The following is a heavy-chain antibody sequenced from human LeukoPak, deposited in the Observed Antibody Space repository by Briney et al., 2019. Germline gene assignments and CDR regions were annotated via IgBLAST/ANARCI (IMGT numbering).Heavy chain of an antibody. CDR2: INHSGST. V-gene: IGHV4-34*01. CDR1: GVSFSGYY. J-gene: IGHJ6*04. D-gene: IGHD3-3*01. Sequence: SETLSLTCAVYGVSFSGYYWSWIRQPPGKGLEWIGEINHSGSTNYNPSLKSRVTISVDTSKNQFSLKLSSVTAADTAVYYCARARITIFGVVILGFDVWGKGTTVTVSS. CDR3: ARARITIFGVVILGFDV.